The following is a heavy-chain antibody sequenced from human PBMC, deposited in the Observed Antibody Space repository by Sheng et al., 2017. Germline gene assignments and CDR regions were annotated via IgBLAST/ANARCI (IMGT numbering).Heavy chain of an antibody. D-gene: IGHD6-13*01. V-gene: IGHV4-59*12. CDR1: GGSISSYY. J-gene: IGHJ6*03. CDR3: ARGKQQLVYYYYYMDV. CDR2: IYYSGST. Sequence: QVQLQESGPGLVKPSETLSLTCTVSGGSISSYYWSWIRQPPGKGLEWIGYIYYSGSTNYNPSLKSRVTISVDTSKNQFSLKLSSVTAADTAVYYCARGKQQLVYYYYYMDVWGQGDHGHRLL.